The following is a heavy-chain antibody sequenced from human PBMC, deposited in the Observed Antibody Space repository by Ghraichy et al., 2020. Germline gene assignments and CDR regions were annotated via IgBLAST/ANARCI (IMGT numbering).Heavy chain of an antibody. CDR1: GGYIISNNW. V-gene: IGHV4-4*02. CDR3: ARGIRVNYDSRGDWFDP. J-gene: IGHJ5*02. Sequence: SETLSLTCAVSGGYIISNNWWSWVRQPPGKGLEWIGEVFHSGSTNYNPSLNSRVTVSIDKSRNQFSLRLSSVTAADTAVYFCARGIRVNYDSRGDWFDPCGRGTLVTVSS. CDR2: VFHSGST. D-gene: IGHD3-22*01.